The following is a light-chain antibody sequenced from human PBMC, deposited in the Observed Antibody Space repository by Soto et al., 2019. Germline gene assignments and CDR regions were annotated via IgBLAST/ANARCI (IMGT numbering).Light chain of an antibody. CDR1: SSNIGSNY. CDR2: RND. V-gene: IGLV1-47*01. J-gene: IGLJ2*01. Sequence: QSVLTHPPSASGTPGQRVTISCSGSSSNIGSNYVYWYQQFPGSAPKLLIYRNDQRPSGVPDRFSGSKSGTSASLAISGPRSEDEADYYCAAWDDSLSAVVFGGGTQLTVL. CDR3: AAWDDSLSAVV.